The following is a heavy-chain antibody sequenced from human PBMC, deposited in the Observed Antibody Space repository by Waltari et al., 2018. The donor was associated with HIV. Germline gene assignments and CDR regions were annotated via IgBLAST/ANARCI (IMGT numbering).Heavy chain of an antibody. CDR2: IWYDGSNK. V-gene: IGHV3-33*08. Sequence: QVQLVESGGGVVQPGRSLRLSCAASGFTFSSSAMHWVRQAPDKGLEWVAAIWYDGSNKNYAESVKGRFTISRDNSKNTLYLHMDYLRPEDTAMYYCARQDYSSSSGYYLGLDYWGQGTLVTVSS. D-gene: IGHD6-19*01. CDR1: GFTFSSSA. CDR3: ARQDYSSSSGYYLGLDY. J-gene: IGHJ4*02.